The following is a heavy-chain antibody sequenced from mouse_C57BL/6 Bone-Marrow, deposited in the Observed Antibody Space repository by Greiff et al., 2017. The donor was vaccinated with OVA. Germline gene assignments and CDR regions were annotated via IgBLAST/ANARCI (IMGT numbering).Heavy chain of an antibody. CDR1: GYTFTSYW. D-gene: IGHD1-1*01. CDR3: AREGLLRTLYYFDY. Sequence: QVQLQQPGAELVKPGASVKMSCKASGYTFTSYWITWVKQRPGQGLEWIGDIYPGSGSTNYNEKFKSKATLTVDTASSTAYMQLSSLTSEDSAVYYCAREGLLRTLYYFDYWGQGTTLTVSS. CDR2: IYPGSGST. V-gene: IGHV1-55*01. J-gene: IGHJ2*01.